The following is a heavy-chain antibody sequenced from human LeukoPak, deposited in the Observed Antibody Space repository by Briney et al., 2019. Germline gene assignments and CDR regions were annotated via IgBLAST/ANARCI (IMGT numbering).Heavy chain of an antibody. D-gene: IGHD6-19*01. Sequence: GGSLRLSCAASGFTFSSYAMHWVRQAPGKGLEWVAVISYDGSNKYYADSVKGRFTISRDNSKNTLYLQMNSLRAEDTAVYYCARKSSGLGVTYPLRYYYYMDVGGKGTTVTVSS. CDR3: ARKSSGLGVTYPLRYYYYMDV. CDR1: GFTFSSYA. J-gene: IGHJ6*03. V-gene: IGHV3-30*04. CDR2: ISYDGSNK.